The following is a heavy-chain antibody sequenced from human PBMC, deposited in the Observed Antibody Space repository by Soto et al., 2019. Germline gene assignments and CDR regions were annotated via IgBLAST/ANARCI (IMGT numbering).Heavy chain of an antibody. J-gene: IGHJ4*02. CDR2: ISYDGSNK. CDR3: AKDQERFGELLYALGPVDY. Sequence: GGSLRLSCAASGFTFSSYGMHWVRQAPGKGLEWVAVISYDGSNKYYADSVKGRFTISRDNSKNTLYLQMNSLRAEDTAVYYCAKDQERFGELLYALGPVDYWGQGTLVTVSS. D-gene: IGHD3-10*01. CDR1: GFTFSSYG. V-gene: IGHV3-30*18.